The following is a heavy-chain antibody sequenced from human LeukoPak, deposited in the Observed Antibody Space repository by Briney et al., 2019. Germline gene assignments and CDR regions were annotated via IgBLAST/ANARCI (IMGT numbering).Heavy chain of an antibody. D-gene: IGHD2-15*01. CDR2: INPSGGST. V-gene: IGHV1-46*01. CDR3: AREGRNDAFDI. CDR1: GYTFTSYY. Sequence: ASVKVSCKASGYTFTSYYMHWVRQAPGQGLEWMGIINPSGGSTSYAQKFQGRVTMTRDMSTSTVYMELSSLRSEDTAVYYCAREGRNDAFDIWGQGTMVTVSS. J-gene: IGHJ3*02.